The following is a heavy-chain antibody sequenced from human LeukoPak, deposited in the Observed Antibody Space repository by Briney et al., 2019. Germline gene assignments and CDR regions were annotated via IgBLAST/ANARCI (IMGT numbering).Heavy chain of an antibody. CDR3: ARDGGSYSLDY. CDR1: GFTFTSYG. Sequence: GGSLRLSCAASGFTFTSYGMSWVRQAPGKGLEWVAFIHSDGGDKYYADSVQGRFTISRDNSKNTVFLQMNSLTGEDTAVYYCARDGGSYSLDYWGQGTLVTDSS. D-gene: IGHD1-26*01. V-gene: IGHV3-30*02. CDR2: IHSDGGDK. J-gene: IGHJ4*02.